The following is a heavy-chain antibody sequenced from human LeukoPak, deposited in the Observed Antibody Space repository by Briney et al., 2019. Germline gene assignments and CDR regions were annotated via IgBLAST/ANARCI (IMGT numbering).Heavy chain of an antibody. CDR1: GFTFSDYE. CDR2: ISSSGRRI. V-gene: IGHV3-48*03. D-gene: IGHD2-15*01. CDR3: ARGPRDPTEYCSRGTCSPTYEV. J-gene: IGHJ4*02. Sequence: GGYLRLSCAASGFTFSDYEMNWVRQAPGKGLEWVSYISSSGRRIYYADSVKGRFTISRDNAKNSLYLQMNSLRVDDTAIYYCARGPRDPTEYCSRGTCSPTYEVWGQGTLVTVSS.